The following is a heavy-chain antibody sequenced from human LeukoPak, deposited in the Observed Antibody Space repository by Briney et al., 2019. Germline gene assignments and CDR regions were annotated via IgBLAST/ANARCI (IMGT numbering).Heavy chain of an antibody. D-gene: IGHD6-13*01. V-gene: IGHV3-74*01. J-gene: IGHJ4*02. CDR2: ISTDGSST. CDR1: GFTFSSYW. Sequence: PGGSLRLSCTASGFTFSSYWMHWVRQAPGKGLVWVSRISTDGSSTNYADSVKGRFTISRDNAKNTLFLQMNSLRAEDTAVYYCARGGFPGIPAPGYDYWGQGTLVTVSS. CDR3: ARGGFPGIPAPGYDY.